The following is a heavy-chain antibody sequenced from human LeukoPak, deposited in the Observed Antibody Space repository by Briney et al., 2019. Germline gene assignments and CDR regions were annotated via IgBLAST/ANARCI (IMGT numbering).Heavy chain of an antibody. D-gene: IGHD4-17*01. J-gene: IGHJ1*01. CDR3: ARGGYYGDYGSQWYLHN. V-gene: IGHV4-4*07. CDR1: GGSITSYY. CDR2: IDTSGTT. Sequence: SETLSLTCTGSGGSITSYYWSWIRQPAGKGLDWIERIDTSGTTSYNPSLKSRVTMSVDTSKNLFSLRLTSVTAADTSVYYCARGGYYGDYGSQWYLHNWGQGTLVTVSS.